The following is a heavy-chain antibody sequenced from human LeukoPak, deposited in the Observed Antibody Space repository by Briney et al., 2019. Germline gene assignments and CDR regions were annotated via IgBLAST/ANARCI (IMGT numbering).Heavy chain of an antibody. CDR3: ATDHSMANTAWWYDP. V-gene: IGHV1-18*01. CDR2: ISAYNGNT. Sequence: GASVKVSCKAYGYTFTSYGISWVRQAPGQGLEWMGWISAYNGNTNYAQKLQGRVTMTTDTSTSTVYMELSSLRSEDTAFYYCATDHSMANTAWWYDPWGQGTLVTVSS. CDR1: GYTFTSYG. D-gene: IGHD5-24*01. J-gene: IGHJ5*02.